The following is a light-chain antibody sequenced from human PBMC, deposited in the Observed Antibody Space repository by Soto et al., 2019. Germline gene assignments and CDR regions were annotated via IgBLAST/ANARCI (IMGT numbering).Light chain of an antibody. Sequence: QSALTQPASVSGSPGQSITISCTGTSSDVGAYNYVSWYQKNLGKAPKLMIFEVSDRPSGVSNRFSGSKSGNTASLTISGLQAEDEADYYCSSYTSSNTLLFGGGTKLTVL. V-gene: IGLV2-14*01. CDR2: EVS. J-gene: IGLJ2*01. CDR1: SSDVGAYNY. CDR3: SSYTSSNTLL.